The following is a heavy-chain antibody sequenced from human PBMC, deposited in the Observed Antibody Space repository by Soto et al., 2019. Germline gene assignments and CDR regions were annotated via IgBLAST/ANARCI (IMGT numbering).Heavy chain of an antibody. CDR3: AKVLVGEIGFYY. CDR1: GFTFSSYA. D-gene: IGHD3-3*01. V-gene: IGHV3-23*01. J-gene: IGHJ4*02. Sequence: PGGSLRLSCAASGFTFSSYAMSWFRQAPGKGLEWVSAISGSGGSTYYADSVKGRFTISRDNSKNTLYLQMNSLRAEDTAVYYFAKVLVGEIGFYYCGQGTLVTVSS. CDR2: ISGSGGST.